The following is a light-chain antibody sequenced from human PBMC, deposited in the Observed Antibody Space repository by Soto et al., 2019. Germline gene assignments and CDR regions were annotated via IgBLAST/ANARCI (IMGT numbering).Light chain of an antibody. CDR1: SGHSSYA. J-gene: IGLJ2*01. V-gene: IGLV4-69*01. CDR3: QTWGTGIVV. CDR2: LNSDGSH. Sequence: QPVLTQSPSASASLGASVKLTCTLSSGHSSYAIAWHQQQPEKGPRYLMKLNSDGSHSKGDGITDRFSGSSSGAERYLTISSLESEDEADYYCQTWGTGIVVFGGGTKVTVL.